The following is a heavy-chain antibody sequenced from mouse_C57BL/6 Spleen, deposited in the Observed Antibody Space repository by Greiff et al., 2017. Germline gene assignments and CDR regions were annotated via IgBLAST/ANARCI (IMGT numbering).Heavy chain of an antibody. V-gene: IGHV5-4*01. CDR1: GFTFSSYA. Sequence: EVKLVESGGGLVKPGGSLKLSCAASGFTFSSYAMSWVRQTPEKRLEWVATISDGGSYTYYPDNVKGRFTISRDNAKNNLYLQMSHLKSEDTAMYYCARDRGGYYYAMDYWGQGTSVTVSS. CDR3: ARDRGGYYYAMDY. D-gene: IGHD3-1*01. J-gene: IGHJ4*01. CDR2: ISDGGSYT.